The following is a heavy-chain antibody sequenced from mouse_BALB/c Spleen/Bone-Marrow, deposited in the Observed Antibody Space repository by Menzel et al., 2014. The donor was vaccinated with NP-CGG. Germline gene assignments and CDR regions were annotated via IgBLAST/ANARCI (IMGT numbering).Heavy chain of an antibody. V-gene: IGHV5-17*02. CDR1: GFTFSNFG. D-gene: IGHD2-4*01. J-gene: IGHJ4*01. CDR3: SRGEDYDGYAMDY. Sequence: EVQLQQSGGGLVQPGGSRKLSCAASGFTFSNFGMHWVRQAPEKGLEWVAYISGGSSSIYYGGTVKGRFTISRDNPKNTLFLQMTSLRSEDTAMYFCSRGEDYDGYAMDYWGQGTSITVSS. CDR2: ISGGSSSI.